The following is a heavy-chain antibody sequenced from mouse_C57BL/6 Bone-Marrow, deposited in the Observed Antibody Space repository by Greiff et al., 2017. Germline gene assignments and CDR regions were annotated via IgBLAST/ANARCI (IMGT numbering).Heavy chain of an antibody. CDR3: AKKGKKLLGGAMDY. Sequence: VHLVESGPGLVQPSQSLSITCTVSGFSLTSYGVHWVRQSPGKGLEWLGVIWRGGSTDYNAAFMSRLSITKDNSKSQVFFKMNSRQADDTAIYYCAKKGKKLLGGAMDYWGQGTSVTVSA. CDR2: IWRGGST. V-gene: IGHV2-5*01. CDR1: GFSLTSYG. J-gene: IGHJ4*01. D-gene: IGHD1-1*01.